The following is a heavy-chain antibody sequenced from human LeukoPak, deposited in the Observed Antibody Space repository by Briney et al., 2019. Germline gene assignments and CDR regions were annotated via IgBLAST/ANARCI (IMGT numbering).Heavy chain of an antibody. CDR1: GFTFDDYA. D-gene: IGHD4-17*01. CDR3: AKGLSGDYDQGYFDY. J-gene: IGHJ4*02. V-gene: IGHV3-9*01. Sequence: GGSLRLSCAASGFTFDDYAMHWVRQAPGKGLEWVSGISWNSGSIGYADSVKGRFTISGDNAKNSLYLQMNSLRAEDTALYYCAKGLSGDYDQGYFDYWGQGTLVTVSS. CDR2: ISWNSGSI.